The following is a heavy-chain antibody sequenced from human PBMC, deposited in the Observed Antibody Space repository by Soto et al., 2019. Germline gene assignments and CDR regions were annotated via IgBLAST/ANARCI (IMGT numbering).Heavy chain of an antibody. J-gene: IGHJ5*02. CDR3: ATRSSITMNNWFDP. Sequence: ASVKVSCKVSGYTLTELSMHWLRQAPGKGLEWMGGFDPEDGETIYAQKFQGRVTMTEDTSTDTAYMELSSLRSEDTAVYYCATRSSITMNNWFDPWGQGTLVTVSS. CDR2: FDPEDGET. V-gene: IGHV1-24*01. CDR1: GYTLTELS. D-gene: IGHD3-22*01.